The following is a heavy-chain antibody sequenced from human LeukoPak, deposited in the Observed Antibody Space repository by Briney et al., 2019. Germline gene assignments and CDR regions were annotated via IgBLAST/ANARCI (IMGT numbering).Heavy chain of an antibody. CDR3: AGHSLGSDYYHFYMDV. D-gene: IGHD6-25*01. CDR1: GDPMTDHY. J-gene: IGHJ6*03. Sequence: SETLSLTCTVSGDPMTDHYWSWFRQPPGRRLEWIAYVYYSGSTNYNPSLDGRLFISLDTSKKEVSLSLTSVTAADAAVYYCAGHSLGSDYYHFYMDVWGKGTPVIVSS. CDR2: VYYSGST. V-gene: IGHV4-59*08.